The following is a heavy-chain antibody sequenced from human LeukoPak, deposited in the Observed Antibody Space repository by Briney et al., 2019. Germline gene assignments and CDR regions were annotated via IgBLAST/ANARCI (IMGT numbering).Heavy chain of an antibody. CDR1: GFTFSSYS. V-gene: IGHV3-21*01. J-gene: IGHJ4*02. D-gene: IGHD3-3*01. CDR2: ISSSSSYI. CDR3: ARVSFGVVIPDPSDY. Sequence: GGSLRLSCPASGFTFSSYSMNWVRQAPGKGLEWVSSISSSSSYIYYADSVKGRFTISRDNAKNSLYLQMNSLRAEDTAVYYCARVSFGVVIPDPSDYWGQGTLVTVSS.